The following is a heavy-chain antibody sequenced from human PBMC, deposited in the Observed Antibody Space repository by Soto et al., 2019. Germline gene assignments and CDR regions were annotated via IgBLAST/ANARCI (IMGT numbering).Heavy chain of an antibody. CDR1: GFTLGSYA. CDR3: SILVSRRRHRSTDL. CDR2: ISYDGGNK. V-gene: IGHV3-30-3*01. Sequence: GGSLRLSCAASGFTLGSYAMYWVRQAPGKGLEWVAVISYDGGNKYYADSVKGRFTISRDNSKNTLYLQMNSLRAEDTAVYYCSILVSRRRHRSTDLWCPGTLLTVS. D-gene: IGHD2-15*01. J-gene: IGHJ5*02.